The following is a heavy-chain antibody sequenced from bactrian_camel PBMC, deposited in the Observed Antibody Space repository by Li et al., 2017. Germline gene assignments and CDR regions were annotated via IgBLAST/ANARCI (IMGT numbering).Heavy chain of an antibody. CDR1: GYIGYAHNNA. V-gene: IGHV3S66*01. CDR2: IYTSSGIT. CDR3: AARGASMGLRWRTFENFDY. D-gene: IGHD3*01. J-gene: IGHJ6*01. Sequence: DVQLVESGGGSVQAGGSLTLSCAASGYIGYAHNNAMGWFRQAPGKEREGVAFIYTSSGITHYADFVKGRFTISRGSALNTVRLQLNSLKPEDTAIYYCAARGASMGLRWRTFENFDYWGQGTQVTVS.